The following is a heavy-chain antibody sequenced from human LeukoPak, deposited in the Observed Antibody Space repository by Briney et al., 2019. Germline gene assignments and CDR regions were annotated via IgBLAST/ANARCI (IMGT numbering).Heavy chain of an antibody. CDR2: IKQDGSEK. V-gene: IGHV3-7*01. CDR1: GFTFSDHY. Sequence: GGSLRLSCAASGFTFSDHYMDWVRQAPGKGLEWVANIKQDGSEKYYVDSVKGRFTISRDNAKNSLYLQMNSLRAEDTAVYYCARFYDFWSGFDYWGQGTLVTVSS. J-gene: IGHJ4*02. D-gene: IGHD3-3*01. CDR3: ARFYDFWSGFDY.